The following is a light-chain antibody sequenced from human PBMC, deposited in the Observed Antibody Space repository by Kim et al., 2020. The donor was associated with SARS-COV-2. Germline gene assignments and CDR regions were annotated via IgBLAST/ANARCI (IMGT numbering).Light chain of an antibody. Sequence: DIQMTQSPPSLSASVGDRVTITCRASQDINRYLNWYQQKPGKAPKLLIYTASSLQSGVPSRFTGSGSETDFTLTISSLQPEDFATYYCQQSYSAPRTFGQGTKVDIK. V-gene: IGKV1-39*01. CDR3: QQSYSAPRT. CDR2: TAS. CDR1: QDINRY. J-gene: IGKJ1*01.